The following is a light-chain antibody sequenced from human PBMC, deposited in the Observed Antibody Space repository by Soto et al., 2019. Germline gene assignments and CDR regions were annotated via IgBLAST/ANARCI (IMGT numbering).Light chain of an antibody. CDR1: SSNIGSNF. V-gene: IGLV1-47*01. J-gene: IGLJ2*01. CDR2: RNN. Sequence: QLVLTQPPSASGTPGQRVTISCSGSSSNIGSNFIYWYQQLPGTAPKLLIYRNNERPSGVPGRFSGSKSGTSASLAISGLGSEDEAEYHCAAWDGSLSAVVFGGGTKLTVL. CDR3: AAWDGSLSAVV.